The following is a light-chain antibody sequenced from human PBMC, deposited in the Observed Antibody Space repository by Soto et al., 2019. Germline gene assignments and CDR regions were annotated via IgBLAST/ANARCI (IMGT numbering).Light chain of an antibody. Sequence: DIVLTQSPLSLPVTPGEPASISCRSTESLLQSNGYNYLDWYVQKPGQSPQLLIYAGSTRASGVXDXFXXSGRGSGSDFTLIITRVEPEDAGVYYCMQGLQTPWTFGQGTKVEI. CDR3: MQGLQTPWT. J-gene: IGKJ1*01. CDR2: AGS. CDR1: ESLLQSNGYNY. V-gene: IGKV2-28*01.